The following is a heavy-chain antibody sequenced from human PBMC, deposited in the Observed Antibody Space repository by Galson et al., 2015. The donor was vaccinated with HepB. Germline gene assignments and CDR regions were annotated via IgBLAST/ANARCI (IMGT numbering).Heavy chain of an antibody. D-gene: IGHD3-10*01. V-gene: IGHV2-5*02. CDR1: GFSLSTSGVG. Sequence: PALVKPTQTLTLTCTFSGFSLSTSGVGVGWIRQPPGKALEWLALLYWDDDKRYSPSLKSRLTITKDTSKNQVVLTMTNMDPVDTATYYCAHRRGYYGTNRGGSLDYWGQGTLVTVSS. CDR3: AHRRGYYGTNRGGSLDY. J-gene: IGHJ4*02. CDR2: LYWDDDK.